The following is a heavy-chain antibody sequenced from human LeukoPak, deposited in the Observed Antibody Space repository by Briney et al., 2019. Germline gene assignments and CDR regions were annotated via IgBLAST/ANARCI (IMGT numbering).Heavy chain of an antibody. CDR1: GGTFSSYA. J-gene: IGHJ5*02. D-gene: IGHD4-17*01. V-gene: IGHV1-69*13. CDR3: AREGYGDYSWFDP. CDR2: IIPIFGTA. Sequence: SVKVSCKASGGTFSSYAISWVRPAPGQGLEWMGGIIPIFGTANYAQKFQGRVTITADESTSTAYMELSSLRSEDTAVYYCAREGYGDYSWFDPWGQGTLVTVSS.